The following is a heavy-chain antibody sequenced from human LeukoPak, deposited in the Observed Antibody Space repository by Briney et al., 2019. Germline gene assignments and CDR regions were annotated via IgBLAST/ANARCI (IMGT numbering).Heavy chain of an antibody. CDR1: GFTFSSYG. J-gene: IGHJ6*03. D-gene: IGHD3-22*01. V-gene: IGHV3-30*18. CDR2: ISYDGSNK. CDR3: AKSRHDSSGYLYYYYYMDV. Sequence: PGGSLRLSCAASGFTFSSYGMHWVRQAPGKGLEWVAVISYDGSNKYYADSVKGRFTISRDNSKNTLYLQMNSLRAEDTAVYYCAKSRHDSSGYLYYYYYMDVWGKGTTVTVSS.